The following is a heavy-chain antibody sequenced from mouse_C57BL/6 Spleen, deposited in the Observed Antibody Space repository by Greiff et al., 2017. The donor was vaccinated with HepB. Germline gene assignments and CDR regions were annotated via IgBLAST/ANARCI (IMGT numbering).Heavy chain of an antibody. J-gene: IGHJ3*01. Sequence: VQLQQSGPELVKPGASVKISCKASGYSFTGYYMNWVKQSPEKSLEWIGEINPSTGGTTYNQKFKAKATLTVDKSSSTAYMQLKSLTSEDSAVYYCARRIFYYDYDGGFAYWGQGTLVTVSA. CDR1: GYSFTGYY. CDR2: INPSTGGT. V-gene: IGHV1-42*01. CDR3: ARRIFYYDYDGGFAY. D-gene: IGHD2-4*01.